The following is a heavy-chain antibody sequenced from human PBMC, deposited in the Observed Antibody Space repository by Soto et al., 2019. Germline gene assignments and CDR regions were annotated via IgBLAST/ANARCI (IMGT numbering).Heavy chain of an antibody. D-gene: IGHD2-15*01. CDR1: GLSLNTGEMC. CDR2: IDWADDN. V-gene: IGHV2-70*01. J-gene: IGHJ4*02. CDR3: ARIDGNADGHFVY. Sequence: FGPKLGNPTRRVTLTCTFSGLSLNTGEMCVSWIRQPPGKALEWLALIDWADDNYYSTFLKTRLTISQDTSKNQVVLTMTNMDPVDTATYSCARIDGNADGHFVYGGQGTLVTVSA.